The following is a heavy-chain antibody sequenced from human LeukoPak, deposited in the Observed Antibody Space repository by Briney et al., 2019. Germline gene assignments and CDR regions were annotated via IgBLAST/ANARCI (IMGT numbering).Heavy chain of an antibody. V-gene: IGHV1-2*04. Sequence: ASVKVSCKASGYTFTGYYMHWARQAPGQGLEWMGWINPNSGGTNYAQKFQGWVTMTRDTSISTAYMELSRLRSDDTAVYYCARDLREIYYFDYWGQGTLVTVSS. J-gene: IGHJ4*02. D-gene: IGHD1-26*01. CDR2: INPNSGGT. CDR3: ARDLREIYYFDY. CDR1: GYTFTGYY.